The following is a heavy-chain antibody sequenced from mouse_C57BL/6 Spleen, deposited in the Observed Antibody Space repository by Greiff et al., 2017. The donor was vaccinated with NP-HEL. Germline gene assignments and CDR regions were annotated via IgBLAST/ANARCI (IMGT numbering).Heavy chain of an antibody. CDR3: ARTMVTTDWYFDV. V-gene: IGHV1-55*01. J-gene: IGHJ1*03. Sequence: VKLQQPGAELVKPGASVKMSCKASGYTFTSYWITWVKQRPGQGLEWIGDIYPGSGSTNYNEKFKSKATLTVDTSSSTAYMQLSSLTSEDSAVYYCARTMVTTDWYFDVWGTGTTVTVSS. CDR1: GYTFTSYW. CDR2: IYPGSGST. D-gene: IGHD2-2*01.